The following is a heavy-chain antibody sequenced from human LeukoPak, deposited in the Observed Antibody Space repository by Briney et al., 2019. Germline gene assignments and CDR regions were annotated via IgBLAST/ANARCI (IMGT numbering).Heavy chain of an antibody. V-gene: IGHV3-23*01. CDR1: GFTFSSYA. D-gene: IGHD3-10*01. J-gene: IGHJ4*02. Sequence: GGSLRLSCAASGFTFSSYAMSWVRQAPGKGLEWVSAISGSGGSTYYADSVKGRFTISRDNSKNTLYLQMNSLRAEDTAVYYCANKHGSGSYGSDYWGQGTLVTVSS. CDR2: ISGSGGST. CDR3: ANKHGSGSYGSDY.